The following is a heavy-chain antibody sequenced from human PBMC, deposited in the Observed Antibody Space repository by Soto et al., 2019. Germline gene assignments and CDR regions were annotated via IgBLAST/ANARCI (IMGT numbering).Heavy chain of an antibody. J-gene: IGHJ3*02. CDR1: GFTFSAYT. V-gene: IGHV3-30-3*01. CDR3: ARDGYSGRSDGFEI. D-gene: IGHD1-26*01. CDR2: ISYDGNNE. Sequence: QVQLVESGGGVVQPGRSLRLSCAASGFTFSAYTMHWVRQPPGKGLEWVAVISYDGNNERYTDPVKGRFTVSRDNSKSTLYLQMNSRKSEDTAVYYCARDGYSGRSDGFEIWGQGTRVTVSS.